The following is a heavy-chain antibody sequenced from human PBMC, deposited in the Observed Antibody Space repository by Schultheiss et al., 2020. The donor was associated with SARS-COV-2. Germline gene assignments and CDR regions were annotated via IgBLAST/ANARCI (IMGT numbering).Heavy chain of an antibody. CDR1: GFTFSNYG. CDR3: AKRVVVTGMYGMDV. D-gene: IGHD2-21*02. V-gene: IGHV3-23*01. Sequence: GGSLRLSCAASGFTFSNYGMRWVRQAPGKGLEWVSVISSSGGTTYYADSVKGRFTMSRDNSKNTLYLQMNSLRAEDTAVYYCAKRVVVTGMYGMDVWGQGTTVTVFS. J-gene: IGHJ6*02. CDR2: ISSSGGTT.